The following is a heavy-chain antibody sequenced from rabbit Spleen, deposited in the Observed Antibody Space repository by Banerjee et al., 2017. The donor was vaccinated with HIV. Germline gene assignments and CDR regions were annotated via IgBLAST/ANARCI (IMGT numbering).Heavy chain of an antibody. CDR1: GVSLNDKDV. Sequence: QEQLEESGGGLVKPGGTLTLTCKASGVSLNDKDVMCWVRQAPGKGLEWIACINIVTGKSVYASWALGRFIMSRTSSTTVTLQMTSLTVADTATYFCARDLPGVIGWNFNLWGPGTLVTVS. V-gene: IGHV1S45*01. CDR3: ARDLPGVIGWNFNL. D-gene: IGHD1-1*01. CDR2: INIVTGKS. J-gene: IGHJ4*01.